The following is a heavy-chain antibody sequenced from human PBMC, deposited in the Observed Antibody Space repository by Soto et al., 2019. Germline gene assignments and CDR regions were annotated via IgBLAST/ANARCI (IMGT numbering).Heavy chain of an antibody. Sequence: GGSLRLSCAASGFTFSSYAMTWVRQAPGRGLEWVSSINVGGGATYYADSVKGRFTISRDDSKNTLSLRMNSLRGEDTAAYYCAKGDNRYYYDFWGQGTLVTVSS. J-gene: IGHJ4*02. CDR3: AKGDNRYYYDF. V-gene: IGHV3-23*01. D-gene: IGHD1-20*01. CDR2: INVGGGAT. CDR1: GFTFSSYA.